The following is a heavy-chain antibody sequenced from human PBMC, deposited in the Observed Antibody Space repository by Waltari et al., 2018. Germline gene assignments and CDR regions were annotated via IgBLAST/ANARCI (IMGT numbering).Heavy chain of an antibody. J-gene: IGHJ4*02. D-gene: IGHD3-3*01. CDR3: ARGRNNDFWSGYYSTDY. V-gene: IGHV4-39*07. CDR1: GGSISSGSYY. CDR2: ISYSGTT. Sequence: QLQLQESGPGLVKPSETLSLTCTVSGGSISSGSYYWGWIRQPPGKGLESIGYISYSGTTYYNLSLKSRVTMSVDTSRDQYSLSLRSVAAADTAVYYCARGRNNDFWSGYYSTDYWGQGTLVTVSS.